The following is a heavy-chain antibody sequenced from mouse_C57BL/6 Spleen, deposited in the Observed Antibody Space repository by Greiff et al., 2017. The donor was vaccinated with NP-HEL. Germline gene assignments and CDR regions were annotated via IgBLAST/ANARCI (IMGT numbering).Heavy chain of an antibody. CDR1: GYTFTSYW. J-gene: IGHJ2*01. V-gene: IGHV1-64*01. D-gene: IGHD2-4*01. CDR2: IHPNSGST. CDR3: ARTLYYDYDEGDY. Sequence: QVQLKQPGAELVKPGASVKLSCKASGYTFTSYWMHWVKQRPGQGLEWIGMIHPNSGSTNYNEKFKSKATLTVDKSSSTAYMQLSSLTSEDSAVYYCARTLYYDYDEGDYWGQGTTLTVSS.